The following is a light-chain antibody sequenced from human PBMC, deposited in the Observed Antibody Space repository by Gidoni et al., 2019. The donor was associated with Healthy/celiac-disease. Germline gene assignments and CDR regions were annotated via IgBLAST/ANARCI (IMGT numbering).Light chain of an antibody. Sequence: ELVLTQSPATLSLSPGERATLSFRASPSVSHYLVWYQQQPVQAPRLLTYDASNRATGIPARFSGSWSGTDFTHTISSLEPEDFAVYYCQQRSNWPPRVTFGQGTRLEIK. V-gene: IGKV3-11*01. J-gene: IGKJ5*01. CDR3: QQRSNWPPRVT. CDR1: PSVSHY. CDR2: DAS.